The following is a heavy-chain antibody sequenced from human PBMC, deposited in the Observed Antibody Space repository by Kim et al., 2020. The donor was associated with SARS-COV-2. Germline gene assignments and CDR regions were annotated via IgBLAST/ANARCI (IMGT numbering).Heavy chain of an antibody. CDR1: GGSISSSNW. D-gene: IGHD3-22*01. V-gene: IGHV4-4*02. CDR3: AIVGEDSSGYYSNRFDY. J-gene: IGHJ4*02. CDR2: IYHSGST. Sequence: SETLSLTCAVSGGSISSSNWWSWVRQPPGKGLEWIGEIYHSGSTNYNPSLKSRVTISVDKSKNPFSLKLSSVTAADTAVYYCAIVGEDSSGYYSNRFDYWDQGTLVTVSS.